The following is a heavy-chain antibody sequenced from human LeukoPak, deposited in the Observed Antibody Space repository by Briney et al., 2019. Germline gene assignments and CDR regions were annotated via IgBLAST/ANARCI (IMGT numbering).Heavy chain of an antibody. Sequence: SETLSLTCTVSGGSISSYYWSWIRQPPGKGLEWIDYIFYSGSTNYNPSLKSRVTISVDTSKNQFSLRLSSVTAADTAVYYCARDSPTRRYYYDSSGLFDYWGQGTLVTVSS. CDR1: GGSISSYY. CDR3: ARDSPTRRYYYDSSGLFDY. V-gene: IGHV4-59*12. J-gene: IGHJ4*02. D-gene: IGHD3-22*01. CDR2: IFYSGST.